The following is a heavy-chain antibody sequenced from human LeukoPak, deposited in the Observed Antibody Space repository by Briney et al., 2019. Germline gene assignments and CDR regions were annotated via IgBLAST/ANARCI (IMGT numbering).Heavy chain of an antibody. CDR2: IYYSGST. D-gene: IGHD3-10*01. CDR1: GGSISSSSYY. CDR3: ASGRIRLLDY. J-gene: IGHJ4*02. V-gene: IGHV4-39*01. Sequence: SETLSLTCTVSGGSISSSSYYWGWIRQPPGKGLEWIGSIYYSGSTYYNPSLKSRVTISVDTSKNQFSLKLSSVTAADTAVYYCASGRIRLLDYWGQGTLVTVSS.